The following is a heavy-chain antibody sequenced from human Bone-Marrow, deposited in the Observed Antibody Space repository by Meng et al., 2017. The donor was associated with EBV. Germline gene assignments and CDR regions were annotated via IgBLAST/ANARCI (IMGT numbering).Heavy chain of an antibody. CDR1: GASVSGGNYH. Sequence: AAGPRLVKPSEPPSLSCAVSGASVSGGNYHWSWIRQPPGKELDCIGYIYDGGTTNYNPSLKSRVTILVDASKNQFSLKLSSVTTADTAVYYCAKSRSSTPGVVDYWGQGTLVTVSS. CDR3: AKSRSSTPGVVDY. CDR2: IYDGGTT. J-gene: IGHJ4*02. D-gene: IGHD3-10*01. V-gene: IGHV4-61*01.